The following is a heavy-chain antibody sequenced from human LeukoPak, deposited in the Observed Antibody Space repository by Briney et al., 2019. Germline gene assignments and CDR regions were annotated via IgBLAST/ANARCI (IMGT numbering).Heavy chain of an antibody. CDR2: ISYDGSNK. CDR3: AKGGSLHTAFDY. Sequence: GGSLRLSCAASGFTFSSYGMHWVRQAPGKGLEWVAVISYDGSNKYYADSVKGRFTISRDNSKNTLYLQMNSLRAEDTAVYYCAKGGSLHTAFDYWGQGTLVTVSS. D-gene: IGHD4-17*01. V-gene: IGHV3-30*18. CDR1: GFTFSSYG. J-gene: IGHJ4*02.